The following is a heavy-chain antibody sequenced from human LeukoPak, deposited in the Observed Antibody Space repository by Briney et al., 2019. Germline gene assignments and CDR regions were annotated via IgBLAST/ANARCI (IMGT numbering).Heavy chain of an antibody. CDR1: GFTFSNSA. Sequence: GRSLRLSCAASGFTFSNSAMCWVRQAPGKGLEWVAVISYDGSNNYYADSVKGRFTISRDNSKNTLYLQMNSLRAEDTAVYYWARDIKYYNDSSRIYYYHGMVVSGQGTTGTASS. V-gene: IGHV3-30-3*01. CDR3: ARDIKYYNDSSRIYYYHGMVV. D-gene: IGHD3-22*01. J-gene: IGHJ6*01. CDR2: ISYDGSNN.